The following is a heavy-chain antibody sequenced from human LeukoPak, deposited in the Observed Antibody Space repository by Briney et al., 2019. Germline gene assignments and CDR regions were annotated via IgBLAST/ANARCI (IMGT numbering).Heavy chain of an antibody. J-gene: IGHJ3*02. CDR3: ARGRLSDAFDI. CDR1: GDSISNYY. V-gene: IGHV4-59*12. CDR2: IYYSGST. Sequence: SETLSLTCTVSGDSISNYYWSWIRQPPGKGLEWIGYIYYSGSTKYDPSLKSRVTISVDTSKNQFSLKLSSVTAADTAVYYCARGRLSDAFDIWGQGTMVTVSS.